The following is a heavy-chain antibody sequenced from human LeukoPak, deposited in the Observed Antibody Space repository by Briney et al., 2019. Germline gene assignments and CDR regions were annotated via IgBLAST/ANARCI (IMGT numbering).Heavy chain of an antibody. CDR2: INTDGSST. CDR3: AKDQNYFGSGSNAIDY. Sequence: PGGSLRLSCAASGFTFTSYWMNWVRQAPGKGLVWVSRINTDGSSTSYADPVKGRFTISRDNSKNTLYLRMNSLRAEDTAVYHCAKDQNYFGSGSNAIDYWGQGTLVTVSS. D-gene: IGHD3-10*01. J-gene: IGHJ4*02. CDR1: GFTFTSYW. V-gene: IGHV3-74*01.